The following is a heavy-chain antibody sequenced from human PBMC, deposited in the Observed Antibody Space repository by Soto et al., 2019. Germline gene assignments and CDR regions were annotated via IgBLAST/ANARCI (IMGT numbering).Heavy chain of an antibody. V-gene: IGHV1-2*04. CDR3: ARDQGYSGYSRGRRVVYFGKDV. J-gene: IGHJ6*02. CDR1: GYTFTGYY. D-gene: IGHD6-19*01. Sequence: GASVKVSCKAAGYTFTGYYMHWVRQAPGQGLEWMGWINPNSGGTNYAQKFQGWVTMTRDTSISTAYMELSRLRSDDTAVYYCARDQGYSGYSRGRRVVYFGKDVWGQGTTVTVSS. CDR2: INPNSGGT.